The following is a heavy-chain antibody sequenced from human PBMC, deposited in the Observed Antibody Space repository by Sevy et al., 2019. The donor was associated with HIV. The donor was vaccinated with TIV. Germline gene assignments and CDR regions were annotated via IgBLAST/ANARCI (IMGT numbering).Heavy chain of an antibody. J-gene: IGHJ4*02. Sequence: QSQTLSLTCTVSGGSISSYYWSWIRQPPGKALEWIGYIYYSGRTNYNPSLKSRVTISVDTSKNQFSLKLSSVTAADTAVYYCARYQQWDAGNYFDYSGQGTLVTVSS. CDR2: IYYSGRT. CDR1: GGSISSYY. V-gene: IGHV4-59*08. D-gene: IGHD1-26*01. CDR3: ARYQQWDAGNYFDY.